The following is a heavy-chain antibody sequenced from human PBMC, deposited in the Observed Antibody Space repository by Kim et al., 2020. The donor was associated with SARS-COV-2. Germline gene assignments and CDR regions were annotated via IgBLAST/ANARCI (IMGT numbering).Heavy chain of an antibody. CDR3: AREKDYDFWSGYQNYPFDY. J-gene: IGHJ4*02. Sequence: GGSLRLSCAASGFTFSSYSMNWVRQAPGKGLEWVSSISSSSSYIYYADSVKGRFTISRDNAKNSLYLQMNSLRAEDTAVYYCAREKDYDFWSGYQNYPFDYWGQGTLVTVSS. V-gene: IGHV3-21*01. CDR2: ISSSSSYI. CDR1: GFTFSSYS. D-gene: IGHD3-3*01.